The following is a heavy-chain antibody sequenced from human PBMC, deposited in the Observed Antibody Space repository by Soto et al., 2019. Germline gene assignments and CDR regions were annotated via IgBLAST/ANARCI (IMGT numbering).Heavy chain of an antibody. Sequence: SETLSLTCAVYGGSFSGYYWSWIRQPPGKGLEWIGEINHSGSTNYNPSLKSRVTISVDTSKNQFSLKLSSVTAADTAVYYCASDLVAAASTADAFDIWGQGTMVTVSS. CDR1: GGSFSGYY. J-gene: IGHJ3*02. CDR3: ASDLVAAASTADAFDI. D-gene: IGHD6-13*01. V-gene: IGHV4-34*01. CDR2: INHSGST.